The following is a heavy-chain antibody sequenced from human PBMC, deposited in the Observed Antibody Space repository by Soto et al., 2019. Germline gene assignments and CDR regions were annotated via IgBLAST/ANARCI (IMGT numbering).Heavy chain of an antibody. CDR2: IYYSGST. V-gene: IGHV4-31*03. D-gene: IGHD3-10*01. Sequence: SETLSLTCTVSGGSISSGGYYLSWIRQHPGKGLEWIGYIYYSGSTYYNPSLKSRVTISVDTSKNQFSLKLSSVTAADTAVYYCAREIGYEGYDSGYYYYYGMDVWGQGTTVTVSS. J-gene: IGHJ6*02. CDR1: GGSISSGGYY. CDR3: AREIGYEGYDSGYYYYYGMDV.